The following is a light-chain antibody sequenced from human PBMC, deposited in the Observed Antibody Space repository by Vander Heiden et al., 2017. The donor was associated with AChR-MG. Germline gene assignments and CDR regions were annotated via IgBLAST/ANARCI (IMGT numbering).Light chain of an antibody. J-gene: IGKJ3*01. V-gene: IGKV1-5*01. Sequence: DIHMTQSPSTLSASVGDRVTITCRASQSISRWLAWYKQKPGKAPKLLIYDASSLESGVPSRFSGSGYGTEFTLTISSRQPDDFAPYYCQQDKSYSPLTFGHGTKVDMK. CDR2: DAS. CDR1: QSISRW. CDR3: QQDKSYSPLT.